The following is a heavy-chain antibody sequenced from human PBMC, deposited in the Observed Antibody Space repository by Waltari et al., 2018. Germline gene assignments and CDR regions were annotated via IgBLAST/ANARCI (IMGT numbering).Heavy chain of an antibody. CDR3: AKDGGYSYGSNWFGP. D-gene: IGHD5-18*01. V-gene: IGHV3-23*01. CDR1: GFNLSSYA. J-gene: IGHJ5*02. Sequence: EVQLLESGGGLVQPGGSLRLSCAASGFNLSSYAMSWVRQAPGKGLEWVSAISGSGGSTHYAESVEGRFTISRDNSKNTLYLQMNSLRAEDTAVYYCAKDGGYSYGSNWFGPWGQGTLVTVSS. CDR2: ISGSGGST.